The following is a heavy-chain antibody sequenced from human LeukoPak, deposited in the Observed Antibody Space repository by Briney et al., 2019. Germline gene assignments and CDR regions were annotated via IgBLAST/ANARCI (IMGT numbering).Heavy chain of an antibody. D-gene: IGHD3-10*01. CDR2: IYYSGST. J-gene: IGHJ4*02. CDR3: ARAVVRGGEDY. V-gene: IGHV4-59*01. Sequence: SETLSLTCTVSGGSISSYYWSWIRQPPGKGLEWIGYIYYSGSTNYNPSLKSRVTISVDTSKNQFSLKLSSVTAADTAVYYCARAVVRGGEDYWGQGTLVTVSS. CDR1: GGSISSYY.